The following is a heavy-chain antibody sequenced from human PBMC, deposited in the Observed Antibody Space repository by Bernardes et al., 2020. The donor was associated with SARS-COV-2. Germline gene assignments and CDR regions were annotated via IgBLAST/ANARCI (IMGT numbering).Heavy chain of an antibody. V-gene: IGHV1-18*01. CDR3: ARDRVQGILTGYYATEGY. Sequence: ASVKVSCKASGYTFTSYGISWVRQAPGQGLEWMGWISAYNGNTNYAQKLQGRVTMTTDTSTSTAYMELRSLRSDDTAVYYCARDRVQGILTGYYATEGYWGQGTLVTVSS. CDR1: GYTFTSYG. J-gene: IGHJ4*02. CDR2: ISAYNGNT. D-gene: IGHD3-9*01.